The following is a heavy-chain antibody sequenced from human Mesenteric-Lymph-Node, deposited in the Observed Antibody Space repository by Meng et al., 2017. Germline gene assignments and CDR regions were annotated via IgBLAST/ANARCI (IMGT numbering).Heavy chain of an antibody. Sequence: GESLKISCAASGFTFSSYAMSWVRQAPGKGLEWVSAISGSGGSTYYADSVKGRFTISRDNSKNTLYLQMNSLRAEDTAVYYCAKVPYYYGSGAFDYWGQGTLVTVSS. CDR3: AKVPYYYGSGAFDY. D-gene: IGHD3-10*01. CDR2: ISGSGGST. V-gene: IGHV3-23*01. CDR1: GFTFSSYA. J-gene: IGHJ4*02.